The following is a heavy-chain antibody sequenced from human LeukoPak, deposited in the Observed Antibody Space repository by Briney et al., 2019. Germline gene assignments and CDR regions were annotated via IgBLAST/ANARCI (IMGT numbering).Heavy chain of an antibody. CDR1: GFTFSNYW. J-gene: IGHJ3*02. CDR2: IKNDGSS. V-gene: IGHV3-74*01. CDR3: ARSGRGGAFDI. Sequence: PGGSLRLSCAASGFTFSNYWMHWVRQAPGKGLVWVSRIKNDGSSIYEGSVKGRFTISGDNAKNTLYLQMNSLRADDTAVYYCARSGRGGAFDIWGQGTMVTVSS. D-gene: IGHD1-26*01.